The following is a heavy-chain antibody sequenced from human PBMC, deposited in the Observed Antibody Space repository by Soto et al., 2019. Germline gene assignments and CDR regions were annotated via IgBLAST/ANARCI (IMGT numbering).Heavy chain of an antibody. CDR3: ARDKVYYDFWSGYPYYYYYGMDV. Sequence: GGSLRLSCAASGFTFSSYAMHWVRQAPGKGLEWVAVISYDGSNKYYADSVKGRFTISRDNSKNTLYLQMNSLRAEDTAVYYCARDKVYYDFWSGYPYYYYYGMDVWGQGTTVTVS. CDR1: GFTFSSYA. V-gene: IGHV3-30-3*01. D-gene: IGHD3-3*01. CDR2: ISYDGSNK. J-gene: IGHJ6*02.